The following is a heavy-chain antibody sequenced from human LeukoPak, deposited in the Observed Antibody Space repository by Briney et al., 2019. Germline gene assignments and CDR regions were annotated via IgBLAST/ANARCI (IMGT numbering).Heavy chain of an antibody. V-gene: IGHV1-2*02. D-gene: IGHD6-6*01. CDR3: ARVPSEDYYYYMDV. J-gene: IGHJ6*03. CDR1: GYTFTGYY. CDR2: INPNSGGT. Sequence: GASVTVSCKASGYTFTGYYMHWVRQAPGQGLEWMGWINPNSGGTNYAQKFQGRVTMTRDTSISTAYMELSRLRSDDTAVYYCARVPSEDYYYYMDVWGKGTTVTVSS.